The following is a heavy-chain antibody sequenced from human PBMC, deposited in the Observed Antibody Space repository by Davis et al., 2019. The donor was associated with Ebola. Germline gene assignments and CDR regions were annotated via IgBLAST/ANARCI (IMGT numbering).Heavy chain of an antibody. J-gene: IGHJ3*02. CDR3: AREGGRYYDSSGYVFDI. D-gene: IGHD3-22*01. V-gene: IGHV1-46*01. CDR1: GYRFTSYY. CDR2: INPITGGT. Sequence: ASVKVSCNASGYRFTSYYMHWVRQAPGQGLEWMGIINPITGGTSYAQNFQVRVNMTRDTSTSTVYMELSSLRSEDTAMYYCAREGGRYYDSSGYVFDIWGQGTMVKVPS.